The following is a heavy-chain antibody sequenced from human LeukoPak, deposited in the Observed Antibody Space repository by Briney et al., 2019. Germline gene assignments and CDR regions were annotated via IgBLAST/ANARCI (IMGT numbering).Heavy chain of an antibody. J-gene: IGHJ6*03. V-gene: IGHV1-46*03. CDR1: GYTFTSYY. CDR2: INPSGGST. Sequence: GASVKVSCKASGYTFTSYYMHWVRQAPGQGLEWMGMINPSGGSTSYAQKFQGRVTMTRDMSTSTVYMELSSLRSEDTAVYYCARDLGEETTDKYHYYYMDVWGKGTTVTVSS. CDR3: ARDLGEETTDKYHYYYMDV. D-gene: IGHD3-10*01.